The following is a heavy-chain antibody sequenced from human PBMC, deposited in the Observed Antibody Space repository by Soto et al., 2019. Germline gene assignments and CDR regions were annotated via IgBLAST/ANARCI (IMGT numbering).Heavy chain of an antibody. V-gene: IGHV4-34*01. CDR1: GESFSGYY. CDR3: ARAAIQSHQVEGQPPTSQTLDY. J-gene: IGHJ4*02. Sequence: QVQLQQWGAGLLKPSETLSLTCAVYGESFSGYYWTWLRQPPGEGLEWIGEINDSGSINYNPSLKSRVIRSVDTSTNXXSXKXXPLTAADTGVYYCARAAIQSHQVEGQPPTSQTLDYWGQGTQVTVSP. D-gene: IGHD1-26*01. CDR2: INDSGSI.